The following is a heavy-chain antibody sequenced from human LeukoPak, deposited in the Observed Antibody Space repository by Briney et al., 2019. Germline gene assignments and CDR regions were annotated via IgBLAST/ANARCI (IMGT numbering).Heavy chain of an antibody. J-gene: IGHJ4*02. D-gene: IGHD5-18*01. CDR2: IYYSGSS. CDR1: GYSISTGDYY. V-gene: IGHV4-39*01. Sequence: SQTLSLTCSVSGYSISTGDYYWSWIRQPPGKGLEWIGSIYYSGSSYYNPSLKSRVTISVHTSKNQFSLKLSSVTAADTAVYYCARHVDTATDYFDYWGQGTLVTVSS. CDR3: ARHVDTATDYFDY.